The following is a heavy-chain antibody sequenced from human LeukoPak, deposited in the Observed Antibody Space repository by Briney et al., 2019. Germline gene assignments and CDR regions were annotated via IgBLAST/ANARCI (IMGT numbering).Heavy chain of an antibody. CDR1: GYTFTYRY. V-gene: IGHV1-45*02. D-gene: IGHD6-13*01. J-gene: IGHJ3*02. Sequence: ASVKVSCKASGYTFTYRYLHWVRQAPGQALEWMGWITPFNGNTNYAQKFQDRVTITRDRSMSTAYMELSSLRSEDTAMYYCARSAAALGPFDAFDIWGQGTMVTVSS. CDR3: ARSAAALGPFDAFDI. CDR2: ITPFNGNT.